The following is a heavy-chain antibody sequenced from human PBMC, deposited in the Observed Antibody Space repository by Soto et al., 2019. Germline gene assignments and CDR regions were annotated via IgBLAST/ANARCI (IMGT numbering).Heavy chain of an antibody. D-gene: IGHD5-12*01. CDR2: ISAYNGGT. CDR1: GYTFTSYG. Sequence: ASVKVSCKASGYTFTSYGISWVRQAPGQGLEWMGWISAYNGGTSYAQKFQGRVTMTRDASISTAYMELSSLRSDDAAVYYCATMGSSGYDRSLAYWGQGALVTVSS. V-gene: IGHV1-18*01. J-gene: IGHJ4*02. CDR3: ATMGSSGYDRSLAY.